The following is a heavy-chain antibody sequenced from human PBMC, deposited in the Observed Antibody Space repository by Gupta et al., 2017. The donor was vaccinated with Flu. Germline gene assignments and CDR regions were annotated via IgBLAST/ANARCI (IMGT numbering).Heavy chain of an antibody. V-gene: IGHV3-33*01. CDR3: VRDPSESLAGNFYYYMDV. CDR2: IWFDGSHK. J-gene: IGHJ6*03. Sequence: IHWFPHPPGKGLEWVALIWFDGSHKFYADSVKGRFTVSRDNSKTTVYLQMNSLRAEATAVYYCVRDPSESLAGNFYYYMDVWGTGTTVTVSS.